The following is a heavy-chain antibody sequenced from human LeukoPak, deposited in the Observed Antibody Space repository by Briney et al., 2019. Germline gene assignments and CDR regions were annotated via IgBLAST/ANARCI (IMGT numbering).Heavy chain of an antibody. D-gene: IGHD3-10*01. Sequence: SETLSLTCTVSGGSISSSSYYWSWIRQPAGKGLEWIGRIYTGESPNYNPSLKSRVTMSVDTSKNQFSLKLSSVTAADTAVYYCVRDMGAFDIWGQGTMVTVSS. J-gene: IGHJ3*02. V-gene: IGHV4-61*02. CDR2: IYTGESP. CDR1: GGSISSSSYY. CDR3: VRDMGAFDI.